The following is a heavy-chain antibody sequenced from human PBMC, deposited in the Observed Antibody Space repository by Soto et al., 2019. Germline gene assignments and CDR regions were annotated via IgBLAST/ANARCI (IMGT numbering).Heavy chain of an antibody. CDR3: XXXXXXSSGWPVEY. J-gene: IGHJ4*02. D-gene: IGHD6-19*01. Sequence: QVQLVESGGGVVQPGRSLRLSCAVSGFTFSSEDMHWVRQAPGKGLEWVAVISYDGDNKYYADSVKGRFTLSRDNSKXXXXXXXXXXXXXXXXXXXXXXXXXXSSGWPVEYWGQGTLVTVSS. CDR1: GFTFSSED. CDR2: ISYDGDNK. V-gene: IGHV3-30-3*01.